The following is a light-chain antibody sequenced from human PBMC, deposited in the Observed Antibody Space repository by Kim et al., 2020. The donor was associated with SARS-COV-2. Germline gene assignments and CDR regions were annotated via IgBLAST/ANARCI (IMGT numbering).Light chain of an antibody. J-gene: IGKJ1*01. V-gene: IGKV3-15*01. CDR1: QGVGRN. CDR2: DAS. Sequence: VSPGGIATPSCRASQGVGRNVFWYQQKSGQAPRLLIFDASIKVTGVPDRFSGSGSGTEFTLTISRLQSEDFAVYFCQQYNYRPRTFGQGTKVDIK. CDR3: QQYNYRPRT.